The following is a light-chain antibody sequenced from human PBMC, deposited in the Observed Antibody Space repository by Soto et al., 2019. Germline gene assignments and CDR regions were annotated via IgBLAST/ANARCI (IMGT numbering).Light chain of an antibody. V-gene: IGLV2-14*01. Sequence: QSVLTQPASVSGSPGQSITISCTGTSSDVGGYNYVSWYQQHPGKAPKLMIYDVSNRPSGVSNRFSGSKSGNTASLTISGLQAEDEADYYCSSYTSSISRVFGGGTKSPS. CDR3: SSYTSSISRV. CDR2: DVS. J-gene: IGLJ2*01. CDR1: SSDVGGYNY.